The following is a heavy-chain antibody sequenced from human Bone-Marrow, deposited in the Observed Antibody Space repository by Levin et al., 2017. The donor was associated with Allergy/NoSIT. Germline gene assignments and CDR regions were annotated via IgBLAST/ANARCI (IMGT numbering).Heavy chain of an antibody. J-gene: IGHJ4*02. CDR3: ARSIRTTFTFDR. Sequence: ESLKISCTVSGGSVNTGTYYWSWIRQPPGKELEWIGYIYYSGSTDYNPSLKSRVTISVDTSKNQLSLRLNSAAAADTAVYFCARSIRTTFTFDRWGQGILVTVSS. CDR1: GGSVNTGTYY. CDR2: IYYSGST. D-gene: IGHD1-1*01. V-gene: IGHV4-61*01.